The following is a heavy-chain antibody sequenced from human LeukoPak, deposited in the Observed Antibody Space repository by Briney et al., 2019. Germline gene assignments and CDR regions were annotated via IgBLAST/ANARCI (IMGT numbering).Heavy chain of an antibody. CDR1: GFAFGSYA. V-gene: IGHV3-23*01. J-gene: IGHJ3*01. D-gene: IGHD3-9*01. CDR3: SKQVDFDPADALDV. Sequence: GGSLRLSCAASGFAFGSYAMGWVRQAPGKGLEWVSAISGSDDSTYYADSVKGRFTTSRDKSKNTLYLQMNSLRAEDAAVYYCSKQVDFDPADALDVWGQGTMVTVSS. CDR2: ISGSDDST.